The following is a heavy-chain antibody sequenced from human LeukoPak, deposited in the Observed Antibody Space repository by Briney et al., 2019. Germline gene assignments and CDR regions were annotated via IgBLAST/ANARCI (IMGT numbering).Heavy chain of an antibody. CDR3: ARDGIDWDIDY. J-gene: IGHJ4*02. CDR2: ISGRGDSI. D-gene: IGHD3-9*01. CDR1: GFTFSSYE. Sequence: GGSLRLSCAASGFTFSSYEMNWVRQGPGKGLEWVSYISGRGDSITYADSVKGRFTISRNNAKNSLYLQMNSLRAEDTAVYYCARDGIDWDIDYWGQGTLVIVSS. V-gene: IGHV3-48*03.